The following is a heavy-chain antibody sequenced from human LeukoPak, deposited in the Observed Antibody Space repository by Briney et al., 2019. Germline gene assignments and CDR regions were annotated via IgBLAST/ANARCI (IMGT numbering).Heavy chain of an antibody. Sequence: PGGSLRPSCAASGFTVSSNYMSWVRQAPGKGLEWVSVIYSGGSTYYADSVKGRFTISRDNSKNTPYLQMNSLRAEDTAVYYCAGGYSYGGVYYYYGMDVWGQGTTVTVSS. CDR1: GFTVSSNY. D-gene: IGHD5-18*01. J-gene: IGHJ6*02. CDR3: AGGYSYGGVYYYYGMDV. CDR2: IYSGGST. V-gene: IGHV3-53*01.